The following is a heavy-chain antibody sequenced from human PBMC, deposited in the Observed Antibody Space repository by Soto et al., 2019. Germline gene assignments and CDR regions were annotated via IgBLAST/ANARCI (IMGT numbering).Heavy chain of an antibody. Sequence: QVQLVQSGAEVKKPGASVKVSCKASGYTFTSYDINWVRQATGQGLEWMGWMNPNSGNTGYAQKFQGRVTMTRNTSISTAYMELSSLRSEDTAVYYCARDRAVLVPAALNDYCYYGMDVWGQGTTVTVSS. D-gene: IGHD2-2*01. V-gene: IGHV1-8*01. CDR3: ARDRAVLVPAALNDYCYYGMDV. CDR1: GYTFTSYD. J-gene: IGHJ6*02. CDR2: MNPNSGNT.